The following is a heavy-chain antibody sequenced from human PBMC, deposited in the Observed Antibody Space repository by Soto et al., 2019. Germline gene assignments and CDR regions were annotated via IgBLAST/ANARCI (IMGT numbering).Heavy chain of an antibody. Sequence: EVQLVESGGGLVQPGGSLRLSCVVSGFTFSSYSMNWVRQAPGKGLEWVSYISSSGTTIYYSDSVKGRFTISRDSAKNSLYLQMNSLRDEDTAEYYCARGYYGSGSYPVKIWGQGTLVTVSS. J-gene: IGHJ4*02. CDR3: ARGYYGSGSYPVKI. D-gene: IGHD3-10*01. CDR2: ISSSGTTI. V-gene: IGHV3-48*02. CDR1: GFTFSSYS.